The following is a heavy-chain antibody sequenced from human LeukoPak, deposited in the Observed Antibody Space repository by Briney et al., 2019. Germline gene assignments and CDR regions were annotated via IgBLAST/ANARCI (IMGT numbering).Heavy chain of an antibody. J-gene: IGHJ4*02. CDR2: ISSNGGST. CDR1: GFTFSSYA. Sequence: GGSLRLSCAASGFTFSSYAMHWVRQAPGKGLEYVSAISSNGGSTYYANSVKGRFTISRDNSKNTLYLQMGSLRAVDMAVYYCARAQWESYLGPIIPFYYFDYWGQGTLVTVSS. D-gene: IGHD1-26*01. V-gene: IGHV3-64*01. CDR3: ARAQWESYLGPIIPFYYFDY.